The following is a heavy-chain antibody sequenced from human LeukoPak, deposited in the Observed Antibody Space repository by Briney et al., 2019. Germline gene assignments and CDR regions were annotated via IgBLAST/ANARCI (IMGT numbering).Heavy chain of an antibody. D-gene: IGHD3-16*01. V-gene: IGHV4-59*01. Sequence: SETLSLTCTVSGGSISSYYWSWIRQPPGKGLEWIGYIYYSGSTNYNPSLKSRVTISVDTSKNQFSLKLSSVTAADTAVYYCARDGGMWFDYWGQGTLVTVSS. J-gene: IGHJ4*02. CDR1: GGSISSYY. CDR3: ARDGGMWFDY. CDR2: IYYSGST.